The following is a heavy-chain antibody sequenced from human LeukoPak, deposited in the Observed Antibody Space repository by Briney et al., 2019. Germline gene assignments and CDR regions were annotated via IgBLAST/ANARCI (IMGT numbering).Heavy chain of an antibody. J-gene: IGHJ4*02. Sequence: SETLSLTCAVYGGSFSGYYWSWIRQPPGKGLEWIGYIYYSGSTNYNPSLKSRVTISVDTSKNQFSLKLSSVTAADTAVYYCAVLTTVVRGHYFDYWGQGTLVTVSS. V-gene: IGHV4-59*01. D-gene: IGHD4-23*01. CDR1: GGSFSGYY. CDR3: AVLTTVVRGHYFDY. CDR2: IYYSGST.